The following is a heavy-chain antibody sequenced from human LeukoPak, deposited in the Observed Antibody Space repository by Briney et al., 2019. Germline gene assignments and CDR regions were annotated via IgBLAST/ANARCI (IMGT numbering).Heavy chain of an antibody. CDR2: IYSAGST. J-gene: IGHJ4*02. CDR1: GFTVSTNY. V-gene: IGHV3-53*01. D-gene: IGHD6-13*01. Sequence: TGGSLRLSCAASGFTVSTNYMSWVRQAPGKGLEWVSVIYSAGSTYYADSVEGRFTVSRDNSKNTLYLQMNSLRAEDTAVYYCARYGSSWDLDYWGQGTLVTVSS. CDR3: ARYGSSWDLDY.